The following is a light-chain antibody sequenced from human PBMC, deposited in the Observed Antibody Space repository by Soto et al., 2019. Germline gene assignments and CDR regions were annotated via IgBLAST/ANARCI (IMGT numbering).Light chain of an antibody. CDR3: QQYGGAPPEYP. V-gene: IGKV3-20*01. CDR1: QTVSGSH. J-gene: IGKJ2*01. Sequence: IVLTQSPGTLSLSPGERATLSCRASQTVSGSHLAWYQQKPGQAPRLIIYGASTRPTGIPDRLSGSGSGTDFTITITRLEPEDFAVYYCQQYGGAPPEYPFGQGTKLEIK. CDR2: GAS.